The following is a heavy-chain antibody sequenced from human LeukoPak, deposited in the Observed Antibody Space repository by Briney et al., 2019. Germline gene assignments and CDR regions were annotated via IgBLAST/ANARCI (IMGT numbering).Heavy chain of an antibody. V-gene: IGHV3-30*18. D-gene: IGHD3-16*01. CDR3: AKEANCGSSRQYDC. CDR1: GCTFKNYG. Sequence: PGASPSLSCAAPGCTFKNYGMQWVRQSPDKGLERMTFISCDRGTQYYADCVKGRFTGPSDDSTNTSIVQLNSRRDEYTDVYYCAKEANCGSSRQYDCWVQGVLVGVSS. CDR2: ISCDRGTQ. J-gene: IGHJ4*02.